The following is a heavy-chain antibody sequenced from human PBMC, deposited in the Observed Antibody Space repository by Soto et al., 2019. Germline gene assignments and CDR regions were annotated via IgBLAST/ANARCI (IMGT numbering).Heavy chain of an antibody. CDR2: ISGSGGST. V-gene: IGHV3-23*01. J-gene: IGHJ4*02. CDR3: AKKSGPVRSSPADY. D-gene: IGHD6-13*01. CDR1: GFTFSSYA. Sequence: GGSLILSCAASGFTFSSYAMSWVRQAPGKGLEWVSAISGSGGSTYYADSVKGRFTISRDNSKNTLYLQMNSLRAEDTAVYYCAKKSGPVRSSPADYWGQGTLVTVSS.